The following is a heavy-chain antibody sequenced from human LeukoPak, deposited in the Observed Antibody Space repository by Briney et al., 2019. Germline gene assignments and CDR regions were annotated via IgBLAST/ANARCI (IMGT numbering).Heavy chain of an antibody. CDR3: ASVYDFWSGYYMDV. Sequence: SVKVSCKASGGTLSSYAISWVRQAPGQGLEWMGGIIPIFGTANYAQKFQGRVTITTDESTSTAYMELSSLRSEDTAVYYCASVYDFWSGYYMDVWGKGTTVTVSS. D-gene: IGHD3-3*01. CDR1: GGTLSSYA. V-gene: IGHV1-69*05. CDR2: IIPIFGTA. J-gene: IGHJ6*03.